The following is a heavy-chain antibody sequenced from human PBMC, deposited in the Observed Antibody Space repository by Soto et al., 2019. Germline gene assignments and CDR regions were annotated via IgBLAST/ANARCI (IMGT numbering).Heavy chain of an antibody. Sequence: EVQLLESGGGLVQPGGSLRLPCAASGFAFNNYAMTWVRQAPGKGLEWVSTITKGGMEFYGNTVQGRFTISRDNTERTVYLQMMSLRGEDTAVYYCARLDIFSWQSSGWADGFDYWGQGTVVTVSS. D-gene: IGHD6-19*01. J-gene: IGHJ4*02. CDR1: GFAFNNYA. CDR3: ARLDIFSWQSSGWADGFDY. CDR2: ITKGGME. V-gene: IGHV3-23*01.